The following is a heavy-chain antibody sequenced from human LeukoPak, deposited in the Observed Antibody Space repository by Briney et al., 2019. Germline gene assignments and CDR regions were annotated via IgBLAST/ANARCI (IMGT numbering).Heavy chain of an antibody. CDR3: ARGVKDGSGSYYHDY. J-gene: IGHJ4*02. D-gene: IGHD3-10*01. CDR2: MNPNSGNT. CDR1: GYTFTSYD. V-gene: IGHV1-8*01. Sequence: ASVKVSCKASGYTFTSYDINWVQQATGQGLEWMGWMNPNSGNTGYAQKFQGRVTMTRNTSISTAYMELSSLRSEDTAVYYCARGVKDGSGSYYHDYWGQGTLVTVSS.